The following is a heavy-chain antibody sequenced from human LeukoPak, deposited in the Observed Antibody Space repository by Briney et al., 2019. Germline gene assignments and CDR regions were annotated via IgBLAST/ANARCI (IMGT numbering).Heavy chain of an antibody. Sequence: KPSETLSLTCTVSGGSISSYYWSWIRQPPGKGLEWIGYIYYSGSTNYNPSLKSRVTISVDTSKNQFSLKLSSVTAADTAVYYCARGSITIFGVVIDGYFDYWGQGTLVTVSS. D-gene: IGHD3-3*01. CDR1: GGSISSYY. CDR2: IYYSGST. CDR3: ARGSITIFGVVIDGYFDY. J-gene: IGHJ4*02. V-gene: IGHV4-59*01.